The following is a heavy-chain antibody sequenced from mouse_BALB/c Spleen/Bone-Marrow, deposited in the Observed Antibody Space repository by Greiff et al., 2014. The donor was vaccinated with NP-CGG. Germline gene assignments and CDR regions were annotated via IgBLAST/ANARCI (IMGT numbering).Heavy chain of an antibody. J-gene: IGHJ2*01. CDR2: INPDSSTI. V-gene: IGHV4-1*02. Sequence: EVKLVESGGGLVQPGGSLKLSCAASGFDFRRYWMSWVRQAPGKGLEWIGEINPDSSTINYAPSLKDKFIISRDNAKNTLYLQMSKVRAEDTALYYCARLGYYGYFDYWGQGTTLTVSS. CDR1: GFDFRRYW. CDR3: ARLGYYGYFDY. D-gene: IGHD2-3*01.